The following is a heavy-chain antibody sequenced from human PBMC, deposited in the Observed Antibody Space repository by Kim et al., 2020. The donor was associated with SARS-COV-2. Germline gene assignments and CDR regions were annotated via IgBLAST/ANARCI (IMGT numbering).Heavy chain of an antibody. CDR2: IYYSGST. V-gene: IGHV4-39*01. J-gene: IGHJ3*02. CDR1: GGSISSSSYY. D-gene: IGHD3-3*01. Sequence: SETLSLTCTVSGGSISSSSYYWGWIRQPPGKGLEWIGSIYYSGSTYYNPSLKSRVTISVDTSKNQFSLKLSSVTAADTAVYYCATPKSGSDAFDIWGQGTMVTVSS. CDR3: ATPKSGSDAFDI.